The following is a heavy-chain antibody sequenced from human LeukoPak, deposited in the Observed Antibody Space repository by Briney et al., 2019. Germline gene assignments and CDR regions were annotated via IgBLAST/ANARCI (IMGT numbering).Heavy chain of an antibody. CDR2: INHSENT. CDR3: ARVRGLRFRFWFDP. J-gene: IGHJ5*02. CDR1: GGSFSGYY. V-gene: IGHV4-34*01. Sequence: PSETLSLTRAVHGGSFSGYYWSWIRQPPGKGLEWIGEINHSENTNYNPSLKSRVTISVDTSKNQFSLKLSSVTAADTAVYYCARVRGLRFRFWFDPWGQGTLVTVSS. D-gene: IGHD5-12*01.